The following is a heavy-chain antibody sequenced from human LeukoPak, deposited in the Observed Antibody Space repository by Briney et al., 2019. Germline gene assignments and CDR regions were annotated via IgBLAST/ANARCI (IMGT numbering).Heavy chain of an antibody. CDR3: ARENFDI. CDR1: GFHFGTHT. J-gene: IGHJ3*02. V-gene: IGHV3-64*01. Sequence: GGSLRLSCAASGFHFGTHTIHWVRQAPGKGLEYVSGISPDGAFTYYAKSVEGRFTISRDNSINTLYLQMGSLRPEDKAVYYCARENFDIWGQGTVVTVSS. CDR2: ISPDGAFT.